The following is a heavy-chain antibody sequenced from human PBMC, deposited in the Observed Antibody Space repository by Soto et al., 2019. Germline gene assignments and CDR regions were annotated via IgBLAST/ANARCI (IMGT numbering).Heavy chain of an antibody. Sequence: QVQLQESGPGLVKPSQTLSLTCTVSGDSISRGGYYWNWIRQHPRKGLEWIGYIYHSGITNYNPSLKRRVTIAVGTSKNQLSMELRSVTAAGTAIYYCARDGAGAYGLGWFDPWGQGILVTVSS. D-gene: IGHD2-21*01. CDR1: GDSISRGGYY. V-gene: IGHV4-31*03. CDR3: ARDGAGAYGLGWFDP. CDR2: IYHSGIT. J-gene: IGHJ5*02.